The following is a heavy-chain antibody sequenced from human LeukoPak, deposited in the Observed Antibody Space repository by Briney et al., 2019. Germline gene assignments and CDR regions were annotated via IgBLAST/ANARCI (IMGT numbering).Heavy chain of an antibody. J-gene: IGHJ5*02. CDR2: IIPIFGTA. V-gene: IGHV1-69*13. CDR3: ARGFRLNWFDP. CDR1: GYTFTSYY. Sequence: ASVKVSCKASGYTFTSYYMHWVRQAPGQGLEWMGGIIPIFGTANYAQKFQGRVTITADESTSTAYMELSSLRSEDTAVYYCARGFRLNWFDPWGQGTLVTVSS.